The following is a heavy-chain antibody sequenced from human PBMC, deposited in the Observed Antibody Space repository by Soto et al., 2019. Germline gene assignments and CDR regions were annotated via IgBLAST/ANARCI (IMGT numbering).Heavy chain of an antibody. CDR3: ARESEDLTSNFDY. Sequence: GWSLRLSCAASGFTFTRYSINWVRQAPGKGLECVSSISSTTNYIYYGDSMKGRFTISRDNAKNSLYLEMNSLRAEDTAVYYCARESEDLTSNFDYWGQGTLVTVSS. CDR1: GFTFTRYS. V-gene: IGHV3-21*06. J-gene: IGHJ4*02. CDR2: ISSTTNYI.